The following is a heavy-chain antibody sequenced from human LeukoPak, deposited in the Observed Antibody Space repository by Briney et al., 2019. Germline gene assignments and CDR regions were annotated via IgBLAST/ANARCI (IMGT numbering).Heavy chain of an antibody. J-gene: IGHJ4*02. V-gene: IGHV3-21*01. CDR2: ISSSSSYI. D-gene: IGHD5-24*01. CDR1: GFTFSSYS. CDR3: ARDLGMATILKIFDY. Sequence: GGSLRLSCAASGFTFSSYSMNWVRQAPGKGLEWVSSISSSSSYIYYADSVKGRFTISRDNAKNSLYLQMNSLRAEDTAVYYCARDLGMATILKIFDYWGQGTLVTVSS.